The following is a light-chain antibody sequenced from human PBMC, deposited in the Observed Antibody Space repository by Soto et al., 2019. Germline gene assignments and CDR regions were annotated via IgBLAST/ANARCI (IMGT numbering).Light chain of an antibody. CDR3: AAWDDSLSASV. Sequence: QSVLTQPPSASGTPGQRVTISCSGSSSNIGSNYVYWYQQLPGTAPKLLIYRNNQRPSGVPDRFSGSKSGTSASLAISGLRSEDVADYYCAAWDDSLSASVFGGGTQMTVL. V-gene: IGLV1-47*01. CDR1: SSNIGSNY. CDR2: RNN. J-gene: IGLJ7*01.